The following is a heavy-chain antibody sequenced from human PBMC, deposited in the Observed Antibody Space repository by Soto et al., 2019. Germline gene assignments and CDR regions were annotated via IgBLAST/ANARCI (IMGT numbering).Heavy chain of an antibody. Sequence: QVQLQQWGAGLLKPSETLSLTCAVYGGSFSGYYWSWIRQPPGKGLEWIGEINHSGSTNYKPSLKERVTISVDTAKNQFSLKLGSVTAADTGVYFCARLYRYCSSTSCCRSNWFDHWGQGTVVSVSS. V-gene: IGHV4-34*01. J-gene: IGHJ5*02. CDR2: INHSGST. CDR3: ARLYRYCSSTSCCRSNWFDH. CDR1: GGSFSGYY. D-gene: IGHD2-2*01.